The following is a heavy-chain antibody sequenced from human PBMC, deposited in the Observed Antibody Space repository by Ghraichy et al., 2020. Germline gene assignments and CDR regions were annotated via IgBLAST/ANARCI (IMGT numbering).Heavy chain of an antibody. Sequence: GGSLRLSCAASGFTVSSNYMSWVRQAPGKGLEWVSVIYSGGSTYYADSVKGRFTISRDNSKNTLYLQMNSLRAEDTAVYYCARESIVGATTVGEGAFDIWGQGTMVTVSS. CDR3: ARESIVGATTVGEGAFDI. V-gene: IGHV3-53*01. CDR2: IYSGGST. CDR1: GFTVSSNY. J-gene: IGHJ3*02. D-gene: IGHD1-26*01.